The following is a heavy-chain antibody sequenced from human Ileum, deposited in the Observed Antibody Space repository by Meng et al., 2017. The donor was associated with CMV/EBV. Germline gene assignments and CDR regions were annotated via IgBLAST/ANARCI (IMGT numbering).Heavy chain of an antibody. CDR1: GFTFNSYL. CDR2: INSDGSTT. Sequence: GGSLRLSCAASGFTFNSYLMHWVRQAPGKGLVWVSRINSDGSTTNSEGSVKGRFTISRDNAKNTLYLQMNSLRAEDKAVYYCARESWYSGSDHDYWGQGTLVTVSS. CDR3: ARESWYSGSDHDY. V-gene: IGHV3-74*01. J-gene: IGHJ4*02. D-gene: IGHD1-26*01.